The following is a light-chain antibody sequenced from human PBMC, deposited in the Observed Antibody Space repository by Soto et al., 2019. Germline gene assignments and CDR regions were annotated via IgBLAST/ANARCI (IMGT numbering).Light chain of an antibody. CDR2: DVS. CDR3: NSYRSSTTPL. V-gene: IGLV2-14*01. Sequence: QSVLTQPASVSGSPGQSITISCTGTSSDVGGYNYVSWYQQHPGKAPKLMIYDVSNRPSGVSNRFSGSKSGNTASLTISGLQTEDEADYYCNSYRSSTTPLFGTGTQLTVL. CDR1: SSDVGGYNY. J-gene: IGLJ1*01.